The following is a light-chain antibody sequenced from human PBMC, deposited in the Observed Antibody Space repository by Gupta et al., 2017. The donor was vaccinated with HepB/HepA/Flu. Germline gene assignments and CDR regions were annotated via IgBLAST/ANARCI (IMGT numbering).Light chain of an antibody. J-gene: IGKJ4*01. CDR1: QGISSY. CDR3: QQYYSYPPA. CDR2: AAS. Sequence: GDRVTITCRASQGISSYLAWYQQKPGKAPKLLIYAASTLQSGVPSRFSGSGSGTDFTLTISCLQSEDFATYYCQQYYSYPPAFGGGTKVEIK. V-gene: IGKV1-8*01.